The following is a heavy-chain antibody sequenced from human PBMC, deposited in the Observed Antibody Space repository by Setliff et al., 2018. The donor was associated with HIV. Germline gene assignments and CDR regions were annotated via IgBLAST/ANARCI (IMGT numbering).Heavy chain of an antibody. CDR1: GGSITSGHYY. J-gene: IGHJ1*01. V-gene: IGHV4-39*07. D-gene: IGHD6-13*01. CDR3: ARVPTSSWYVTTQRTKEYFHH. Sequence: PSETLSLTCTVSGGSITSGHYYWGWIRQPPEKGLDWIGSIYYSENTYYNPSLKSRVTISVDTSKNQFSLKLSSVTAADTAIYYCARVPTSSWYVTTQRTKEYFHHWGQGTLVTAPQ. CDR2: IYYSENT.